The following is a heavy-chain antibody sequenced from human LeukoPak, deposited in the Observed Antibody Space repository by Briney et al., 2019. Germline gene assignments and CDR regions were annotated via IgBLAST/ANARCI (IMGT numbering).Heavy chain of an antibody. CDR3: ARVGEGAAKD. J-gene: IGHJ4*02. V-gene: IGHV1-69*13. CDR1: GGTFSSYA. D-gene: IGHD1-26*01. Sequence: GASVKVSCKASGGTFSSYAISWVRQAPGQGLEWMGGIIPIFGTANYAQKFQGRVTITADESTSTAYMELSSLRSEDTAVYYCARVGEGAAKDWGQGTLVTVSS. CDR2: IIPIFGTA.